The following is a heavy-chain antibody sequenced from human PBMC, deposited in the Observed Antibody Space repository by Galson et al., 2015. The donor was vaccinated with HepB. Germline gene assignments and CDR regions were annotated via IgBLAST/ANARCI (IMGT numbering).Heavy chain of an antibody. V-gene: IGHV1-46*01. CDR2: INPGGGST. Sequence: SVKVSCKASGYKFTSYYMHWVRQAPGQGLEWMGIINPGGGSTDYAQKFQGRLTMTGDTSTSTVFMELSSLRSEDTAVYHCARGVLLWDGPDYWGQGTLVTVSS. D-gene: IGHD3-10*01. J-gene: IGHJ4*02. CDR3: ARGVLLWDGPDY. CDR1: GYKFTSYY.